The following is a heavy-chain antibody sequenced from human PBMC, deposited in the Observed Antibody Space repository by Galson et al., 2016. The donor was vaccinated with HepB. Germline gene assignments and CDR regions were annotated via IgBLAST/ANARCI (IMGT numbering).Heavy chain of an antibody. CDR2: ITDSSSII. Sequence: SLRLSCAVSGFSFSSHDMSWVRQAPGKGLEWVSYITDSSSIIYYADSVKGRFTISRDNAKNSLYLQMNSLRDEDTAVYYCAREGNGDYDEAFDIWGQGTMVTVSS. D-gene: IGHD4-17*01. J-gene: IGHJ3*02. CDR1: GFSFSSHD. CDR3: AREGNGDYDEAFDI. V-gene: IGHV3-48*02.